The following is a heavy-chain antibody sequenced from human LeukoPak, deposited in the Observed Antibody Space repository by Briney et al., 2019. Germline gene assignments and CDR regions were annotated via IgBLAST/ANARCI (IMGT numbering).Heavy chain of an antibody. CDR1: GFIFSSYG. J-gene: IGHJ6*02. CDR3: AKDRLYYYGSGTQYGMDV. Sequence: GGSLRLSCAASGFIFSSYGMHWVRQAPGKGLEWVAVISYDGSKKYYVDSVKGRSTISRDNSKNTLYLQMNSLRAEDTAVYYCAKDRLYYYGSGTQYGMDVWGHGTTVTVSS. CDR2: ISYDGSKK. D-gene: IGHD3-10*01. V-gene: IGHV3-30*18.